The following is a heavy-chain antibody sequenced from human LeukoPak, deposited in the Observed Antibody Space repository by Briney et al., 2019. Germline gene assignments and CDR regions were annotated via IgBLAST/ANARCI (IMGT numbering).Heavy chain of an antibody. Sequence: GSLRLSCAASGFTVSSNYMSWVCQAPGKGLEWVSVIYSGGSTYYADSVKGRFTISRDNAKNSLYLQMNSLRAEDTAVYYCASTTLNWGPFDYWGQGTLVTVSS. J-gene: IGHJ4*02. CDR3: ASTTLNWGPFDY. D-gene: IGHD7-27*01. V-gene: IGHV3-53*01. CDR1: GFTVSSNY. CDR2: IYSGGST.